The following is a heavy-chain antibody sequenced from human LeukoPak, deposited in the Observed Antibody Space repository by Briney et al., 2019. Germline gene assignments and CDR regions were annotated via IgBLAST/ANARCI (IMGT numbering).Heavy chain of an antibody. J-gene: IGHJ4*02. CDR2: IIPIFGTA. CDR3: ARTKDYGDSPFDY. V-gene: IGHV1-69*13. CDR1: GGTFSSYA. Sequence: GASVKVSCKASGGTFSSYAISWVRQAPGQGLEWMGGIIPIFGTANYAQKFQGRVTITADESTSTAYMELSSLRSEDTAVYYCARTKDYGDSPFDYWGQGTLVTVSS. D-gene: IGHD4-17*01.